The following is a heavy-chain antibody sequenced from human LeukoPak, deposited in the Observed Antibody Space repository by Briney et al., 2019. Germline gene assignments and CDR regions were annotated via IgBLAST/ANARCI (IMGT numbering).Heavy chain of an antibody. Sequence: GGSLRLSCAASGFTFSSYSMNWVRQAPGKGLEWVSYISSSSSTIYYADSVKGRFTISRDNAKNSLYLQMNSLRAEDTAVYYCARDRGNTGFWFDPWGQGTLVTVSS. V-gene: IGHV3-48*04. CDR1: GFTFSSYS. D-gene: IGHD5-18*01. CDR3: ARDRGNTGFWFDP. J-gene: IGHJ5*02. CDR2: ISSSSSTI.